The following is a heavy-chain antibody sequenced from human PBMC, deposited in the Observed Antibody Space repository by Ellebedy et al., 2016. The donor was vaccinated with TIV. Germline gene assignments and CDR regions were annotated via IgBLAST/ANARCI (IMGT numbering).Heavy chain of an antibody. Sequence: SETLSLXXTVSGGSISSGDYYWNWIRQHPGKGLEWIGNIYYSGSTYYNPSLKSRLTISVDTSKNQFSLKLSSVTAADTAVYYCARDRDYDSSGYSNWFDPWGQGTLVTVSS. CDR2: IYYSGST. J-gene: IGHJ5*02. V-gene: IGHV4-31*03. D-gene: IGHD3-22*01. CDR3: ARDRDYDSSGYSNWFDP. CDR1: GGSISSGDYY.